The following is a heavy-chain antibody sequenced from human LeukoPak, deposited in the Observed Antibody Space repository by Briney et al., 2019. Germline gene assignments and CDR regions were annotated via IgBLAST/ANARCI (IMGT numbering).Heavy chain of an antibody. V-gene: IGHV4-30-4*01. D-gene: IGHD2-2*01. Sequence: PSETLSLTCTVSGGSISSGDYYWSWLRQPPGKGLEWIGYIYYSGSTYYNPSLKSRVTISVDTSKNQFSLKLSSVTAADTAVYYCARVVVVPAATGHAFDIWGQGTMVTVSS. J-gene: IGHJ3*02. CDR3: ARVVVVPAATGHAFDI. CDR2: IYYSGST. CDR1: GGSISSGDYY.